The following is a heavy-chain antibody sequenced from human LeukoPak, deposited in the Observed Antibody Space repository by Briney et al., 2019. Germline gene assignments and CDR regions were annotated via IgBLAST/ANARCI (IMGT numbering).Heavy chain of an antibody. CDR2: INHSGST. V-gene: IGHV4-34*01. CDR3: ARLRSYFSPFDY. D-gene: IGHD3-9*01. CDR1: GGSFSGYY. J-gene: IGHJ4*02. Sequence: SETLSLTCAVYGGSFSGYYWSWIRQPPGKGLEWIGEINHSGSTNYNPSLKSRVTISVDTSKNQLSLKLSSVTAADTAVYYCARLRSYFSPFDYWGQGTLVTVSS.